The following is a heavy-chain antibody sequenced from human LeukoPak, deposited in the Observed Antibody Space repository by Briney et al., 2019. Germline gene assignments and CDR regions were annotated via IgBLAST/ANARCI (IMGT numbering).Heavy chain of an antibody. CDR1: GGTFSSYA. J-gene: IGHJ3*02. CDR3: ARCSRPYYYDSSGYLVPDAFDI. D-gene: IGHD3-22*01. CDR2: IIPIFGTA. Sequence: HWASVKVSCKASGGTFSSYAISWVRQAPGQGLEWMGGIIPIFGTANYAQKFQGRVTITADESTSTAYMELSSLRSEDTAVYYCARCSRPYYYDSSGYLVPDAFDIWGQGTVVTVSS. V-gene: IGHV1-69*01.